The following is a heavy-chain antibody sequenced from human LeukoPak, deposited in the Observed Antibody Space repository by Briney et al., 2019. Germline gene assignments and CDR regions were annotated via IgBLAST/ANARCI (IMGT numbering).Heavy chain of an antibody. J-gene: IGHJ4*02. CDR1: GGSISNTNW. D-gene: IGHD6-13*01. Sequence: PSETLSLTCGVSGGSISNTNWWSWVRQPPGQGLEWIGSIYYSRSTYYNPSLKSRVTISVDTSKNQFSLKLSSVTAADTAVYYCARHGQQHLSPFDYWGQGSLVTVSS. CDR3: ARHGQQHLSPFDY. CDR2: IYYSRST. V-gene: IGHV4-39*01.